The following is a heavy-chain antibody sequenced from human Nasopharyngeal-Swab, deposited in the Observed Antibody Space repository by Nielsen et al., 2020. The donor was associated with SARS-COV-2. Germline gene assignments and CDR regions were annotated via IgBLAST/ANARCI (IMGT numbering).Heavy chain of an antibody. D-gene: IGHD1-26*01. CDR1: GFTFSSYP. V-gene: IGHV3-7*03. J-gene: IGHJ4*02. CDR2: ISPDGGQK. Sequence: GGSLRLSCAASGFTFSSYPMHWVRQAPGKGLEWVANISPDGGQKYYADSVKGRFTISRDNAKNSLYLQMDSLRAEDTAVYFCARELGGTCYFDYWGQGTLVAVSS. CDR3: ARELGGTCYFDY.